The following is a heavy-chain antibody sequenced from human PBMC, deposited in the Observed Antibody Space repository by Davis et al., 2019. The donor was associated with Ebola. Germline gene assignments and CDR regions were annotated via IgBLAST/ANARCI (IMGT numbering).Heavy chain of an antibody. J-gene: IGHJ4*02. Sequence: GGSLRLSCAASGFTFSSYAMRWVRQAPGKGLEWVAVISYDGSNKYYADSVKGRFTISRDNSKNTLYLQMNSLRAEDTAVYYCAKDAGRTFDYWGQGTLVTVSS. CDR2: ISYDGSNK. CDR1: GFTFSSYA. D-gene: IGHD1-1*01. CDR3: AKDAGRTFDY. V-gene: IGHV3-30-3*01.